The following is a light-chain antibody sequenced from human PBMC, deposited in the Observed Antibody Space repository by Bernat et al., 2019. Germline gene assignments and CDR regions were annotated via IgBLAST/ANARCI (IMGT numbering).Light chain of an antibody. CDR1: SGAVSKNYY. V-gene: IGLV8-61*01. J-gene: IGLJ3*02. Sequence: QTVVTQEPSFSVSPGGTVTLTCGLRSGAVSKNYYPSWYQQTPGQAPRTLIYSTEARSSGVPARFSGSILGNKAALTITGAQADDESAYYCVLYMGDGIWVFGGGTKLTVL. CDR3: VLYMGDGIWV. CDR2: STE.